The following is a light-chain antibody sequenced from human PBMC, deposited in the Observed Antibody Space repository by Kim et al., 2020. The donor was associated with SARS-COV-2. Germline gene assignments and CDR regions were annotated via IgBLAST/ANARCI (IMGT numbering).Light chain of an antibody. J-gene: IGKJ2*03. CDR1: QSVNSY. CDR3: QQYIAFPFS. Sequence: SASVGDRVTITCRASQSVNSYLAWYQQKPGKAPNLLIYDASTLENGVPSGFRGSGSGTEFTLTISSLQPDDFATYYCQQYIAFPFSFGQGTKLEI. V-gene: IGKV1-5*01. CDR2: DAS.